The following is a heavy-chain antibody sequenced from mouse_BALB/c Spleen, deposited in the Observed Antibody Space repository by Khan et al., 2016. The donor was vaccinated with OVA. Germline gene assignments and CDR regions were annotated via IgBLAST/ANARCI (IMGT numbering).Heavy chain of an antibody. CDR1: GYTFTSYW. CDR2: TNPTNGRT. J-gene: IGHJ2*01. D-gene: IGHD1-1*01. V-gene: IGHV1S81*02. CDR3: ARIMKIVATYFDY. Sequence: QVQLQQSGAELVKAGASVKMSCKASGYTFTSYWMHWVKQRLGQGLEWFAETNPTNGRTYYNEKFKSKATLTVDKSSSTAYMLLSGPTFEDSAVYYCARIMKIVATYFDYWGQGTTLTVSS.